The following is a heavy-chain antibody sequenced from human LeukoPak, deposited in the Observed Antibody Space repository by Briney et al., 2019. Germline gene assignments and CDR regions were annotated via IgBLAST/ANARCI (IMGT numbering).Heavy chain of an antibody. CDR1: GYTFTSYH. Sequence: ASVKVSCKASGYTFTSYHMHWVRQSPGQGLKWMGIINPSGGSTSYAQKFQGRVTMTRDTSTSTVYMELSSLRSEDTAVYYCARDMSELLSGYYFDYWGQGTLVTVSS. CDR2: INPSGGST. D-gene: IGHD1-26*01. V-gene: IGHV1-46*01. CDR3: ARDMSELLSGYYFDY. J-gene: IGHJ4*02.